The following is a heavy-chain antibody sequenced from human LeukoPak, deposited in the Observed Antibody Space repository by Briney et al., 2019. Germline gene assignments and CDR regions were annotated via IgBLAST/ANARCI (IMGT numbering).Heavy chain of an antibody. CDR1: GDSVASNSAA. Sequence: SQTLSLTWAISGDSVASNSAAWNWIRQSPSRGLEWLGRTYYRSKWYNDYAVSVKSRITINPDTSKNQFSLQLNSVTPEDTAFYFCVSHHGGSPTSPPNEAWGQGTLVIVSS. J-gene: IGHJ4*02. D-gene: IGHD1-1*01. V-gene: IGHV6-1*01. CDR3: VSHHGGSPTSPPNEA. CDR2: TYYRSKWYN.